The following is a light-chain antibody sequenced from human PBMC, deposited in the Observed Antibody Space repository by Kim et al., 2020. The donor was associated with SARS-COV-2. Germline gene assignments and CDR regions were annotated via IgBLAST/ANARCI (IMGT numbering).Light chain of an antibody. CDR1: QSTSSY. J-gene: IGKJ2*01. CDR3: QQSYSTPYS. CDR2: AAS. Sequence: SASVGYRVTITCRASQSTSSYLNWYQQKPGKAPNLLIYAASSLQSGVPSRFSGSGSGTDFTLTISNLQPEDFATYYCQQSYSTPYSFGQGTKLEI. V-gene: IGKV1-39*01.